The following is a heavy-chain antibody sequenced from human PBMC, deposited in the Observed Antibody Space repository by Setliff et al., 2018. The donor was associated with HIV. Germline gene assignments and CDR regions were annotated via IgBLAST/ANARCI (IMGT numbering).Heavy chain of an antibody. Sequence: PSETLSLTCAVSGGSISSTNWWSWVRQPPGKGLEWIGETYHTGSTNYNPSLKSRVTISVDKSKNQFSLKLSSVTAADTAVYYCARWCAAAGCYPAIYHFDSWGQGTLVTVSS. CDR3: ARWCAAAGCYPAIYHFDS. J-gene: IGHJ4*02. CDR1: GGSISSTNW. D-gene: IGHD2-2*01. V-gene: IGHV4-4*02. CDR2: TYHTGST.